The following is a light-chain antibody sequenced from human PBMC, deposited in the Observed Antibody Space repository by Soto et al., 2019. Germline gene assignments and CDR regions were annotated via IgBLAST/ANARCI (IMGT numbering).Light chain of an antibody. V-gene: IGLV1-40*01. CDR3: TAWDDNLSLVV. Sequence: QSVLTQPPSVSGAPGQRVTISCTGSSSNIGAGYDVHWYQQLPGTAPKLLIYSNNQRPSGVPDRFSGSKSGTSASLAISGLQSEDEADYYCTAWDDNLSLVVFGGGTQLTVL. CDR1: SSNIGAGYD. CDR2: SNN. J-gene: IGLJ2*01.